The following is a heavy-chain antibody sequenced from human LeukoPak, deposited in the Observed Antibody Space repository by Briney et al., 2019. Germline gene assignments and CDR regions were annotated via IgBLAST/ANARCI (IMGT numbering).Heavy chain of an antibody. CDR1: GGSFSGYY. Sequence: PSETLSLTCAVYGGSFSGYYWSWIRQPPGKGLEWIREINHSGSTNYNPSLKSRVTISVDTSKNQFSLKLSSVTAADTALYYCARHLHDGSRPWSSGYSYWRQGILVTVSS. J-gene: IGHJ4*02. D-gene: IGHD3-22*01. CDR2: INHSGST. V-gene: IGHV4-34*01. CDR3: ARHLHDGSRPWSSGYSY.